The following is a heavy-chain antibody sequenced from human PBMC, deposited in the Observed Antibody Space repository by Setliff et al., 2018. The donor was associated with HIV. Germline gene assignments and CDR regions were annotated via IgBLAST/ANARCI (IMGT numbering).Heavy chain of an antibody. V-gene: IGHV1-69*04. J-gene: IGHJ2*01. D-gene: IGHD3-10*01. CDR3: ARGVRPSYGSGSYYWYFDL. Sequence: SVKVSCKASGYTFTGNYIHWVRQAPGQGLEWMGRIIPILGIANYAQKFQGRVTITADKSTSTAYMELSSLRSEDTAVYYCARGVRPSYGSGSYYWYFDLWGRGTLVTVSS. CDR2: IIPILGIA. CDR1: GYTFTGNY.